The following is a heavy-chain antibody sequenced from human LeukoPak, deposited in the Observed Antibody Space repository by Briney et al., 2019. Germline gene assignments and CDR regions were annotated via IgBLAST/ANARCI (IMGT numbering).Heavy chain of an antibody. CDR2: INPSGGSA. J-gene: IGHJ4*02. Sequence: ASVNVSCKASGYTFTNYYTHWMRQAPGQGLEWMGIINPSGGSASYAQKFQGRVTMTRDTSTSTVYMELSSLRSEDTAVYYCAGAVVAEQKGGFDYWGQGTLVTVSS. CDR1: GYTFTNYY. V-gene: IGHV1-46*01. CDR3: AGAVVAEQKGGFDY. D-gene: IGHD2-15*01.